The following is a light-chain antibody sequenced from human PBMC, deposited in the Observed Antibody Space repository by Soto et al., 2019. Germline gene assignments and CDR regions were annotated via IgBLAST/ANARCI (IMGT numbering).Light chain of an antibody. CDR3: EQRNSYPIT. CDR1: QGLSSD. V-gene: IGKV1-9*01. J-gene: IGKJ5*01. Sequence: DIQLTQSPSFLSASVGDRVTITCRASQGLSSDLAWYQQKPGKATKVLIYAASTLQSGDPSRFSGSGSGTEFMLTIRSQQPEVFASDCCEQRNSYPITFGQGLRLEI. CDR2: AAS.